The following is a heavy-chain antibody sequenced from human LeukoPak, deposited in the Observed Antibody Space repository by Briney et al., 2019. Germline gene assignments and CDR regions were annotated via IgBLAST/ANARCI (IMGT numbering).Heavy chain of an antibody. V-gene: IGHV3-21*01. D-gene: IGHD6-13*01. CDR3: ARDRKAAAGRLYNWFDP. Sequence: GGSLRLSCAASGFTFSRYSMNWVRQAPGKGLEWVSSISSSSSYIYYADSVKGRFTISRDNAKNSLYLQMNSLRAEDTAVYYCARDRKAAAGRLYNWFDPWGQGTLVTVSS. CDR2: ISSSSSYI. CDR1: GFTFSRYS. J-gene: IGHJ5*02.